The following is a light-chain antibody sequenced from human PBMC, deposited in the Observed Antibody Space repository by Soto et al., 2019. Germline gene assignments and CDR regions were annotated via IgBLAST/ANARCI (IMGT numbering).Light chain of an antibody. Sequence: DIQRTQSPSTLSASVGDRGTITCRASQSISSWLAWYQQKPGKAPKLLIYKASSLESGVPSRFSGSGSGTEFTLTISSLQPDDFATYFCQQYNSYPITFGQGTRLEIK. CDR2: KAS. CDR3: QQYNSYPIT. J-gene: IGKJ5*01. V-gene: IGKV1-5*03. CDR1: QSISSW.